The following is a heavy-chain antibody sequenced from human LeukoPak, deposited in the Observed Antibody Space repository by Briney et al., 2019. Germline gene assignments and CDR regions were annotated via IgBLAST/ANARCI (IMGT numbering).Heavy chain of an antibody. Sequence: ASVKVSCKGSGYTFTNNDINWVRQAPGQGLEWMAWIDPKNGNRGYAQNFQGRVTMTTDTSISTAYMELSSLRSEDTAVYYRARSHTRKGFCGGGRCYPAVWWFDPWGQGTLVTVSS. D-gene: IGHD2-15*01. J-gene: IGHJ5*02. CDR2: IDPKNGNR. CDR3: ARSHTRKGFCGGGRCYPAVWWFDP. CDR1: GYTFTNND. V-gene: IGHV1-8*01.